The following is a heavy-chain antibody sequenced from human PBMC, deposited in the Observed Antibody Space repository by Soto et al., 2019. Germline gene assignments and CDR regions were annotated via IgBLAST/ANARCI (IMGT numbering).Heavy chain of an antibody. CDR1: GYRFTKYY. J-gene: IGHJ5*02. CDR2: IDPRGGDT. D-gene: IGHD2-15*01. V-gene: IGHV1-46*03. Sequence: QVQLVQSGPEVKKPGASVKISCRASGYRFTKYYIHWVRQAPRQGLEWMGVIDPRGGDTTYAQKFQDRVTMTRDLALSTAFLDLASLRSEDTAMYFCASHCSTRCSDWIDPWGQGTLVIVSS. CDR3: ASHCSTRCSDWIDP.